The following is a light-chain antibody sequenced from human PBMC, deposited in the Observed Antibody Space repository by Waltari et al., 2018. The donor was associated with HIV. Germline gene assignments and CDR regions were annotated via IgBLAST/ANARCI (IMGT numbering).Light chain of an antibody. Sequence: SVLTQPPSASGTPGQRVTISCSGSSSNIGSNYVFWYQQVPGTAPKLLLHRNDQRPSGVPDRFAGSTSGTSASLAISGLRPEDEADYYCATWDDSLSGVLFGGGTKLTVL. CDR1: SSNIGSNY. J-gene: IGLJ2*01. CDR3: ATWDDSLSGVL. V-gene: IGLV1-47*01. CDR2: RND.